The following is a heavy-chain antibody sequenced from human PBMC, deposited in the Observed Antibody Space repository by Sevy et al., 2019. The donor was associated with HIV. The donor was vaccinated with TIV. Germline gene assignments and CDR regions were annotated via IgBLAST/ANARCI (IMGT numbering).Heavy chain of an antibody. V-gene: IGHV3-72*01. D-gene: IGHD3-3*02. CDR3: ARRAKLHFGSDV. J-gene: IGHJ6*04. Sequence: GGSLRLSCAASGFTFSDYFMDWVRQAPGKGLEWVGRSRDKANSYTTEYAASVKARFTISRDDSKNSLYLQMNSLKSEDTAVYYCARRAKLHFGSDVWGEGTTVTVSS. CDR2: SRDKANSYTT. CDR1: GFTFSDYF.